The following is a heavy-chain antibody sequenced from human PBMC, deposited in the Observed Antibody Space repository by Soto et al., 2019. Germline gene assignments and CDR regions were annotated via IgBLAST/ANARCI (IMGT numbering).Heavy chain of an antibody. J-gene: IGHJ4*02. D-gene: IGHD1-26*01. CDR1: GGTFSSYS. CDR2: IIPIFGTA. CDR3: ARDGGRHSGGIDY. V-gene: IGHV1-69*01. Sequence: QVQLVQSGAEVKKPGSSVNVSCKASGGTFSSYSINWVRQAPGQGLEWLGEIIPIFGTANYAQKFHFRVTITADESTSTAYMELSSLRSEATAVYYCARDGGRHSGGIDYWGQGTLVTVSS.